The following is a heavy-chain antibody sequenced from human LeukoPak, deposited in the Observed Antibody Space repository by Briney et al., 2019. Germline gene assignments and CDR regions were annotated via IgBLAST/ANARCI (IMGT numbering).Heavy chain of an antibody. CDR3: ARGGTSIAARPPGY. J-gene: IGHJ4*02. CDR2: IKQDGSEK. D-gene: IGHD6-6*01. V-gene: IGHV3-7*01. Sequence: GGSLRLSCAAPGFTFSSYWMSWVRQAPGKGLEWVANIKQDGSEKYYVDSVKGRFTISRDNAKNSLYLQMNSLRAEDTAVYYCARGGTSIAARPPGYWGQGTLVTVSS. CDR1: GFTFSSYW.